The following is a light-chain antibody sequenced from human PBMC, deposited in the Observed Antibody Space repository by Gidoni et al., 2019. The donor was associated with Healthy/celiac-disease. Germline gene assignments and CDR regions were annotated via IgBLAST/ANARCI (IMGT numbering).Light chain of an antibody. CDR2: DAS. Sequence: ELVLTQSPATLSLSPGERATLSCRASQSVSSYLAWYQQKPGQAPRSLIYDASNRATGIPARFSGSGSGTDFTLTISSLEPEDFAVYYCQQRSNWPITFGQGTRLEIK. CDR3: QQRSNWPIT. V-gene: IGKV3-11*01. CDR1: QSVSSY. J-gene: IGKJ5*01.